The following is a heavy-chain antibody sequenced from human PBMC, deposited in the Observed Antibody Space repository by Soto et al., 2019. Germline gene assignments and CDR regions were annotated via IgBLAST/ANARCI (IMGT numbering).Heavy chain of an antibody. CDR2: IWYDGSNK. CDR3: ARGGYSGYDRPPYGMDV. D-gene: IGHD5-12*01. J-gene: IGHJ6*02. V-gene: IGHV3-33*01. Sequence: RSLRLSCAASGFTFSSYGMHWFRQAPGKGLEWVAVIWYDGSNKYYADSVKGRFTISRDNSKNTLYLQMNSLRAEDTAVYYCARGGYSGYDRPPYGMDVWGQGTTVTVSS. CDR1: GFTFSSYG.